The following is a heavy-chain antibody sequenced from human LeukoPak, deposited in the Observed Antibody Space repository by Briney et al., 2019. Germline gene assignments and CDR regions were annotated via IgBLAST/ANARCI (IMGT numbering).Heavy chain of an antibody. J-gene: IGHJ6*02. CDR3: ARGSGDYGMDV. Sequence: GASVKVSCKASGYTFTSYAMHWVRQAPGQRLEWMGWINAGNGNTKYSQKFQARVTITRDTSASTAYMELSSLRSEDTAVYYCARGSGDYGMDVWGQGTTVTVSS. V-gene: IGHV1-3*01. CDR2: INAGNGNT. CDR1: GYTFTSYA. D-gene: IGHD3-10*01.